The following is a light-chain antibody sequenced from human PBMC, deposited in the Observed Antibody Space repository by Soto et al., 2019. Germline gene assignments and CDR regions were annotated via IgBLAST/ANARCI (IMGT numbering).Light chain of an antibody. CDR3: CSYAGSYPVV. Sequence: QSALTQPRSVSGSPGQSVTISCTGTSSDVGGYNYVSWYQQHPGKAPKLMIYDVNERPSGVPDRFSGSKSGNTASLTISGLQAEDEADYYCCSYAGSYPVVFGGGTKLTVL. V-gene: IGLV2-11*01. CDR2: DVN. CDR1: SSDVGGYNY. J-gene: IGLJ2*01.